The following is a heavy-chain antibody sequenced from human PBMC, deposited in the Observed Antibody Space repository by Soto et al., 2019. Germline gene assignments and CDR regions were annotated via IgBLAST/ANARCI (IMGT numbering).Heavy chain of an antibody. CDR2: INYDGSNK. CDR3: ARCKQKVMHCGLDV. V-gene: IGHV3-33*01. Sequence: QVNLVESGGGAVQRGRSLRVSCAASGFIFRSYGMHWVRQAPGKGLGWVAFINYDGSNKFYGDAVKGRFTISRDNSKNMVHLQMNSLRGEDTAVYYCARCKQKVMHCGLDVWGHGAAVTVSS. D-gene: IGHD2-21*01. CDR1: GFIFRSYG. J-gene: IGHJ6*02.